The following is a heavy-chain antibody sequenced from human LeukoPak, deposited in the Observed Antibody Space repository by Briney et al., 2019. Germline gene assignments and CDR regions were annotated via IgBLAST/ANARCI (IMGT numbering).Heavy chain of an antibody. Sequence: SGPTLVNPTQTLTLTCTFPGFSLSTSGMRVSWIRQPPGKALEWLARIDWDDAKFYSTSLKTRLTISKDTSKNQVVLTMTNMDPVDTATYYCARVLYSSSWYAFDIWGQGTMVTVSS. V-gene: IGHV2-70*04. CDR2: IDWDDAK. J-gene: IGHJ3*02. CDR1: GFSLSTSGMR. D-gene: IGHD6-13*01. CDR3: ARVLYSSSWYAFDI.